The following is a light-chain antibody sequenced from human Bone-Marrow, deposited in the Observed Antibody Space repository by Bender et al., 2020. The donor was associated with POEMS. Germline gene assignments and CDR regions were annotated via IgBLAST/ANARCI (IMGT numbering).Light chain of an antibody. CDR3: CSYVGIPWV. J-gene: IGLJ3*02. V-gene: IGLV2-23*02. Sequence: QSALTQPASVSGSPGQSITISCTGTSTDVGTYNFVSWYQQHPGKAPKLLVYEVNKRPSGVSNRFSASKSGNTASLTISGLQVEDEAVYYCCSYVGIPWVFGGGTQLSVL. CDR2: EVN. CDR1: STDVGTYNF.